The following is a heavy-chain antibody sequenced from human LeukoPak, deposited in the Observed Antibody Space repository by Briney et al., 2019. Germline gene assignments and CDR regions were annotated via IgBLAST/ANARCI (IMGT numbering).Heavy chain of an antibody. Sequence: GGSLRLSCAASGFTVSSNYMSWVRQAPGKGLEWVSVIYSGGSTYYADSVKGRFTISRDNPKNTLYLQMNSLRAEDTAVYYCAKDSYSSGWQEFDYWGQGTLVTVSS. CDR1: GFTVSSNY. J-gene: IGHJ4*02. CDR3: AKDSYSSGWQEFDY. CDR2: IYSGGST. D-gene: IGHD6-19*01. V-gene: IGHV3-53*01.